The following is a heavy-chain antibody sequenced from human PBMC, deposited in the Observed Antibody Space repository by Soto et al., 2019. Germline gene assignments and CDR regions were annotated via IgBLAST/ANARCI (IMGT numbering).Heavy chain of an antibody. CDR2: INSDGSST. Sequence: EVQLVESGGGLLQPGGSLRLSCAVSGSTFSNDWMHWVRQAPGKGLVWVSHINSDGSSTNYADFVKGRFTIARDNAKNTVYLQMNSLRAEDTALYYCARDRSYILDVWGQGTTVTVSS. CDR3: ARDRSYILDV. J-gene: IGHJ6*02. D-gene: IGHD4-4*01. V-gene: IGHV3-74*01. CDR1: GSTFSNDW.